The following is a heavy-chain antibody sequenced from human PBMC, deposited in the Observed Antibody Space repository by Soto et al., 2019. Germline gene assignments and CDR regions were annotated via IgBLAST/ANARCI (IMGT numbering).Heavy chain of an antibody. CDR2: IYSGGST. CDR1: GFTVSSNY. CDR3: ASGVATILPFDY. J-gene: IGHJ4*01. D-gene: IGHD5-12*01. Sequence: GGSLRLSCAASGFTVSSNYMSWVRQAPGKGLEWVSVIYSGGSTYYADSVKGRFTISRDNSKNTLYLQMNSLRAEDTAVYSCASGVATILPFDYCGHGTLVTVSS. V-gene: IGHV3-53*01.